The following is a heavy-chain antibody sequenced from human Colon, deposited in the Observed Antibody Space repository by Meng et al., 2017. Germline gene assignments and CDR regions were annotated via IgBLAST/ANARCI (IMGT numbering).Heavy chain of an antibody. V-gene: IGHV4-30-2*06. CDR2: IYDNGYT. Sequence: QLQLQEYGSRQVEHSQRLSLTCAVAGDSVSTTLPSLSWIRQSPGKGLEWIGIIYDNGYTYYSPSLRSRVTISADRSNNQFSMNLNSVTAADTAVYFCARGYRESTYFAYWGQGTLVTVSS. CDR1: GDSVSTTLPS. D-gene: IGHD2/OR15-2a*01. J-gene: IGHJ4*02. CDR3: ARGYRESTYFAY.